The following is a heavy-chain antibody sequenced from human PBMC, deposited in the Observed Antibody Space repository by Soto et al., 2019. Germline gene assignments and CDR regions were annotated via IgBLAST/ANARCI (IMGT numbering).Heavy chain of an antibody. D-gene: IGHD2-15*01. V-gene: IGHV3-30-3*01. CDR1: GFTFSSYA. CDR3: GRGGDCSGGSCYPSYDYYGLDV. J-gene: IGHJ6*01. Sequence: QVQLVESGGGVVQPGRSLRLSCAASGFTFSSYAMHGVRQAPGKGLEWVAVISYDGSNKYYADSGKGRFTISRDNSKHTLYLQMNSRRPEETAVDYCGRGGDCSGGSCYPSYDYYGLDVWGQGTTVTVPS. CDR2: ISYDGSNK.